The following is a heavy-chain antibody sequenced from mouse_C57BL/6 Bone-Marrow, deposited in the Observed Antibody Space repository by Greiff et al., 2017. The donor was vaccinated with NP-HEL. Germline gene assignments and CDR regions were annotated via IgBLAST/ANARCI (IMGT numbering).Heavy chain of an antibody. J-gene: IGHJ3*01. CDR1: GHTFTDYY. CDR2: INPYNGGT. V-gene: IGHV1-19*01. CDR3: AREWFAY. Sequence: VQLKESGPVLVKPGASVKMSCKASGHTFTDYYMNWVKQSHGKSLEWIGVINPYNGGTSYNQKFKGKATLTVDKSSSTAYMELNSLTSEDSAVYYCAREWFAYWGQGTLVTVSA.